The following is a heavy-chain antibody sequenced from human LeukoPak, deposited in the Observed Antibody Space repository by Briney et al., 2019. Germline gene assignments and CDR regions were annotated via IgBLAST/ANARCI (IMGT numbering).Heavy chain of an antibody. CDR2: IYYSGST. D-gene: IGHD3-3*01. Sequence: SETLSLTCTVSGGSISSSSYYWGWIRQPPGKGLEWIGSIYYSGSTYYNPSLKSRVTISVDTSKNQFSLKLSSVTAADTAVYYCARRSLEWLSFDSWGQGTLVTVPS. J-gene: IGHJ5*01. CDR3: ARRSLEWLSFDS. V-gene: IGHV4-39*01. CDR1: GGSISSSSYY.